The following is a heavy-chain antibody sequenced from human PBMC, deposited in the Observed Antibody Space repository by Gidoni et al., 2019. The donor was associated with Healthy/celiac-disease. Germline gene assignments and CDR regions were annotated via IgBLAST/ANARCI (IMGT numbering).Heavy chain of an antibody. Sequence: QVQLVESGGGVVQPGRSMRHSCAASGFTFSSYGMQWVRQAPVTGLEWLSVICYDGSNKYYADPVKCRFTISIDNSKNTLYLQMNSLRAEDTAVYYCARDHGSGSIDYWGQGTLVTVSS. D-gene: IGHD3-10*01. CDR2: ICYDGSNK. CDR3: ARDHGSGSIDY. V-gene: IGHV3-33*01. CDR1: GFTFSSYG. J-gene: IGHJ4*02.